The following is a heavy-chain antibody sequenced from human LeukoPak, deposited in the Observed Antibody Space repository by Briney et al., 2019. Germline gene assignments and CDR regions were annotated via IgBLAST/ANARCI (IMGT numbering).Heavy chain of an antibody. J-gene: IGHJ6*03. CDR2: INPNSGGT. CDR1: GYTFTGYY. CDR3: ARAFLDFWSGYFMDV. D-gene: IGHD3-3*01. V-gene: IGHV1-2*02. Sequence: GASVKVSCKASGYTFTGYYMHWVRQAPGQGLEWMGWINPNSGGTNYAQKFQGRVTMTRDTSISTAYMELSRLRSDDTAVYYCARAFLDFWSGYFMDVWGKGTTVTVSS.